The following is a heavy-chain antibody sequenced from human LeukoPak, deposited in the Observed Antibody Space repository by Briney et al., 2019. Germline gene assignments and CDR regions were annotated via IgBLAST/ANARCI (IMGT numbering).Heavy chain of an antibody. Sequence: GGSLRLSCAASGFTFSSYSMNWVRQAPGKGLEWVSSISSSSSYIYYADSVKGRFTISRDNAKNSLYLQMNSLRAEDTAVYSCARGSYSQYYFDYWGQGTLVTVSS. D-gene: IGHD1-26*01. V-gene: IGHV3-21*01. J-gene: IGHJ4*02. CDR1: GFTFSSYS. CDR2: ISSSSSYI. CDR3: ARGSYSQYYFDY.